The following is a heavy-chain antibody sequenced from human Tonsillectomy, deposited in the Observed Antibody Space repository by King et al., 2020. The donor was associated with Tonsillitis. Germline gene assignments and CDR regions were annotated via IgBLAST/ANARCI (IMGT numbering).Heavy chain of an antibody. CDR2: ISGSGSDT. Sequence: EVQLVESGGGLVQPGGSLRLSCAASGFTFSSYAMSWVRQAPGKGLEWVSHISGSGSDTYYADSVKGRFTISRDNSKNTLYLQMNGLRAEDTAVYYCAKDGGYNYGYDAFDIWGQGTMVTVSS. D-gene: IGHD5-18*01. CDR3: AKDGGYNYGYDAFDI. V-gene: IGHV3-23*04. J-gene: IGHJ3*02. CDR1: GFTFSSYA.